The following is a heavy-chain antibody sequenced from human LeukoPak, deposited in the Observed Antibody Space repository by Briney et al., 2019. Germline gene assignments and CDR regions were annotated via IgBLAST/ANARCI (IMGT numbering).Heavy chain of an antibody. CDR1: GFTFRSYA. CDR3: AKTGYSSGTPDFDY. V-gene: IGHV3-23*01. J-gene: IGHJ4*02. CDR2: ISGSGGST. D-gene: IGHD6-19*01. Sequence: TGGSLRLSCAASGFTFRSYAMSWVRQAPGKGLEWVSAISGSGGSTYYADSVKGRFTISRDNSKNTLYLQMNSLRAEDTAVYYCAKTGYSSGTPDFDYWGQGTLVTVSS.